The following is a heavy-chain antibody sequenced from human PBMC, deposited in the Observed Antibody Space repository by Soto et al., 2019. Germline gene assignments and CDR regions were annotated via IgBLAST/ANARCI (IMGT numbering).Heavy chain of an antibody. Sequence: ISCEACGGSVKSYAFSWARQAPGQGLEWMGGIIPIFGTANYAQKFQGRVTITADESTSTAYMELSSLRSEDTAVYYCASAGGPTTVTWDYWGQGTLVTVSS. CDR2: IIPIFGTA. V-gene: IGHV1-69*01. CDR3: ASAGGPTTVTWDY. J-gene: IGHJ4*02. D-gene: IGHD4-17*01. CDR1: GGSVKSYA.